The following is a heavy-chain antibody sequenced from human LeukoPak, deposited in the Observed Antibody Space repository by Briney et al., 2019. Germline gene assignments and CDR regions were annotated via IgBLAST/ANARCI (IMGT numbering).Heavy chain of an antibody. Sequence: QPSQTLSLTCTVSGGSISSGSYYWSWIRQPAGKGLEWIGRIYTSGSTNYNPSLKSRVTISVDTSKNQFSLKLSSVTAADTAVYYCARASPYGDYGDWGQGTLVTVSS. V-gene: IGHV4-61*02. CDR2: IYTSGST. CDR3: ARASPYGDYGD. CDR1: GGSISSGSYY. D-gene: IGHD4-17*01. J-gene: IGHJ4*02.